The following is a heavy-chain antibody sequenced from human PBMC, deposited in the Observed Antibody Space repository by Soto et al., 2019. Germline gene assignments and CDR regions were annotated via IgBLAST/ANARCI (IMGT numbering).Heavy chain of an antibody. D-gene: IGHD6-6*01. V-gene: IGHV3-48*01. CDR1: GFTLSSYS. Sequence: PGRSLRLSCAASGFTLSSYSMNWVRQAPGKGLEWVSYISSSSSTIYYADSVKGRFTISRDNAKNSLYLQMNSLRAEDTAVYYCARGSSIAARNNSFDYWGQGTLVTVSS. CDR2: ISSSSSTI. J-gene: IGHJ4*02. CDR3: ARGSSIAARNNSFDY.